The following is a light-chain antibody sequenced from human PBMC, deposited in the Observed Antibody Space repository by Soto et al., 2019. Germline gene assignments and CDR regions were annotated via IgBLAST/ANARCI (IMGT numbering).Light chain of an antibody. Sequence: IALTQSPATLSLSLGEKAILSCRASQSVSQYLFWYQQKPGQPPRLLIYDTSYRATGVPPRFSGSGSGTGCTHTIRSVEPEDFAVYHCQQSGYWPRTFGQGTKVEFK. J-gene: IGKJ1*01. CDR1: QSVSQY. CDR3: QQSGYWPRT. V-gene: IGKV3-11*01. CDR2: DTS.